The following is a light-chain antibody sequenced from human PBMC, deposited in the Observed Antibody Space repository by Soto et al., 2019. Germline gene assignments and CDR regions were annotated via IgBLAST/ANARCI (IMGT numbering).Light chain of an antibody. CDR1: NSNLGAGYD. V-gene: IGLV1-40*01. J-gene: IGLJ3*02. Sequence: QSVLTQPPSVSGAPGQRVTISCTGNNSNLGAGYDVHWYQQLPGAAPKLVIFGNRNRPSGVPERFSGSKSGTSASLAVTGLQAEGEADYYCQAYDYSLTAFVFGGGTKLTVL. CDR3: QAYDYSLTAFV. CDR2: GNR.